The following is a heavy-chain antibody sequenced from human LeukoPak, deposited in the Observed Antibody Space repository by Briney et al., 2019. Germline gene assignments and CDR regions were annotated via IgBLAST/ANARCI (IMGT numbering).Heavy chain of an antibody. J-gene: IGHJ4*02. CDR1: GFTFISFA. CDR3: ARHYGSGSSSYFDY. V-gene: IGHV3-23*01. CDR2: ISGSGGST. D-gene: IGHD3-10*01. Sequence: GGSLRLSCAASGFTFISFAMSWVRQAPGKGLEWVPGISGSGGSTYYADSVKGRFTISRDNSKNTLYLQVNSLRADDTAVYYCARHYGSGSSSYFDYWGQGTLVTVSS.